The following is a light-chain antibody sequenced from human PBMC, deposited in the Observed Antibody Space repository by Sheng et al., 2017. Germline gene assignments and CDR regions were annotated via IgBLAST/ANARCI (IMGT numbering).Light chain of an antibody. J-gene: IGKJ2*03. CDR3: QESLTIPYG. CDR2: STS. CDR1: ESISSY. V-gene: IGKV1-39*01. Sequence: DIQMTQSPSSLSASVGDRVTITCRASESISSYLNWYQQKPGKAPKLLIYSTSNLQSGVPSRFSGSGSGTDFTLTITSLQPEDFATYFCQESLTIPYGFGQGTKLEIK.